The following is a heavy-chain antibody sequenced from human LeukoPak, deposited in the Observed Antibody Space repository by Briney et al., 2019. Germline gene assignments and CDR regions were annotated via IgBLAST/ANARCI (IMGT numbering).Heavy chain of an antibody. Sequence: SVKVSCKASGGTFSSYAISWVRQAPGQGLERMGGIIPIFGTANYAQKFQGRVTITTDESTSTAYMELSSLRSEDTAVYYCARDSSGSYYFDYWGQGTLVTVSS. J-gene: IGHJ4*02. D-gene: IGHD1-26*01. CDR2: IIPIFGTA. CDR1: GGTFSSYA. V-gene: IGHV1-69*05. CDR3: ARDSSGSYYFDY.